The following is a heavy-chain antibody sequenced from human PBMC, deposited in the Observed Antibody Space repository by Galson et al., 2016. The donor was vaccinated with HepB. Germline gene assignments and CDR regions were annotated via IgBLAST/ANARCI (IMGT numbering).Heavy chain of an antibody. CDR2: INPSGGST. CDR3: ARDWGVPATSPGYSFDY. CDR1: GYTFISYY. J-gene: IGHJ4*02. D-gene: IGHD3-10*01. Sequence: SVKVSCKASGYTFISYYMHWVRQAPGQGLEWMGIINPSGGSTSYAQKFQGRITMTKDTSTTTVYMELSSLSSGDTAVYYCARDWGVPATSPGYSFDYCGQGTVVTVSS. V-gene: IGHV1-46*01.